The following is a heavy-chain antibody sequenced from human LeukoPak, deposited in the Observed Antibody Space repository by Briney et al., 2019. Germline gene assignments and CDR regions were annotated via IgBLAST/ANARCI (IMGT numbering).Heavy chain of an antibody. D-gene: IGHD3-3*01. CDR2: INHSGSA. V-gene: IGHV4-34*01. CDR1: GGSLSGSY. Sequence: SETLSLTCAVYGGSLSGSYWSWIRQPPGKGLEWIGEINHSGSANYIPSLKSRVTLSIDKSKNQFSLNLNSVTAADTAVYYCARARRDSGYYKVDYWGQGTLVTVSS. CDR3: ARARRDSGYYKVDY. J-gene: IGHJ4*02.